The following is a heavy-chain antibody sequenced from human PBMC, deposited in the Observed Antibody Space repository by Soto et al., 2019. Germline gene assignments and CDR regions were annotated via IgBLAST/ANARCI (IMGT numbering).Heavy chain of an antibody. V-gene: IGHV3-48*03. Sequence: GGSLRLSCAASGFTFSSYEMNWVRQAPGKGLEWVSYISSSGSTIYYADSVKGRFTISRDNAKNSLYLQMNSLRAEDTAVYYCARDHQGGSYYYGMDVWGQGTTVTGS. J-gene: IGHJ6*02. CDR2: ISSSGSTI. CDR3: ARDHQGGSYYYGMDV. CDR1: GFTFSSYE. D-gene: IGHD6-25*01.